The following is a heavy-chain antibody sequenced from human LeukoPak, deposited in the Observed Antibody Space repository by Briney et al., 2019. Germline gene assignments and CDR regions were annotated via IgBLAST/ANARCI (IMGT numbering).Heavy chain of an antibody. CDR3: TTYGRDGYRGYF. CDR2: INGPSDTI. D-gene: IGHD5-24*01. J-gene: IGHJ4*02. Sequence: GGSRRLSCAASGFIFSSYSMSWVRQAPGKGLEWVSYINGPSDTIYYADSVKGRFSISRDNAKYSVYLQMSSLRAEDTAVYYCTTYGRDGYRGYFWGQGALVTVSS. CDR1: GFIFSSYS. V-gene: IGHV3-48*04.